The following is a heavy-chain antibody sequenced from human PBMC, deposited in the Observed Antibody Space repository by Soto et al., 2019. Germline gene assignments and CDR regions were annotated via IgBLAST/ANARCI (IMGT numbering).Heavy chain of an antibody. Sequence: GTSVKVSCKASGYTFTSYGISWVRLAPGQGLEWMGWISAYNGNTNYAQKLQGRVTMTTDTSTSTAYMELRSLRSDDTAVYYCARGGVRFLEWLPDYYYMDVWGKGTTVTVSS. D-gene: IGHD3-3*01. J-gene: IGHJ6*03. V-gene: IGHV1-18*01. CDR1: GYTFTSYG. CDR2: ISAYNGNT. CDR3: ARGGVRFLEWLPDYYYMDV.